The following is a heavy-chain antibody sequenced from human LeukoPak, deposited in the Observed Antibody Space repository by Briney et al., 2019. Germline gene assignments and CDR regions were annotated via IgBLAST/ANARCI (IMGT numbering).Heavy chain of an antibody. Sequence: ASVKVSCKASGYTFTSYGISWVRQAPGQGLEWMGWISAYNGNTNYAQKLQGRVTMTTDTSTSTAYMELRSLRSDDTAVYYCARGPGSHSSGWGQFDYWGQGTLVTVSS. V-gene: IGHV1-18*01. CDR3: ARGPGSHSSGWGQFDY. J-gene: IGHJ4*02. CDR2: ISAYNGNT. CDR1: GYTFTSYG. D-gene: IGHD6-19*01.